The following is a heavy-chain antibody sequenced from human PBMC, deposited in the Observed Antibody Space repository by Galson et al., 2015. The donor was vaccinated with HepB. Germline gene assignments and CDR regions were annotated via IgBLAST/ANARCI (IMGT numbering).Heavy chain of an antibody. Sequence: SLRLSCAASGFTFSDYGMNWVRQAPGKGLEWVSGNSGSGGYTYYADSVKGWFTISRDNSKNTVYLQMSSLTAEDTAVYYCAKGLSYYYYYGMDVWGQGTTVTVSS. J-gene: IGHJ6*02. V-gene: IGHV3-23*01. CDR1: GFTFSDYG. D-gene: IGHD2/OR15-2a*01. CDR3: AKGLSYYYYYGMDV. CDR2: NSGSGGYT.